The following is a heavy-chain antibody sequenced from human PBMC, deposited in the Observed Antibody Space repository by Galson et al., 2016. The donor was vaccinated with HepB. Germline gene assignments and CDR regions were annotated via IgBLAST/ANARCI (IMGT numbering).Heavy chain of an antibody. CDR2: ISTSDDNI. CDR3: ARGAVSHY. J-gene: IGHJ4*02. V-gene: IGHV1-18*01. D-gene: IGHD6-19*01. Sequence: SVKVSCKASGYTFTTYGVTWVRQAPGQGLEWVGWISTSDDNIQYSQKLQGRVTMTTDTSTTTAYTELRSLRSDDTAVYYCARGAVSHYWGQGTLVTVSS. CDR1: GYTFTTYG.